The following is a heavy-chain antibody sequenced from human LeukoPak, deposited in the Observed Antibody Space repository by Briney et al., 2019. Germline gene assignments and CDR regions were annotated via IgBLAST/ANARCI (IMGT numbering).Heavy chain of an antibody. CDR2: IWYDGSEK. V-gene: IGHV3-33*01. Sequence: PGGSLRLSCVPSGFTFSSHGMHGVPQAPGKGLEGVAVIWYDGSEKYYADSVKGRFIISRDNSKNMLYLQMNSLRADDTAVYYCARWGNNKILDYWGQGTLVTVSS. CDR3: ARWGNNKILDY. D-gene: IGHD7-27*01. J-gene: IGHJ4*02. CDR1: GFTFSSHG.